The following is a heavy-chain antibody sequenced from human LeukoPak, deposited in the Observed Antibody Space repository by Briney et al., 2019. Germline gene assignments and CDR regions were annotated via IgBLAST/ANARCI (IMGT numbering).Heavy chain of an antibody. V-gene: IGHV3-23*01. CDR3: AKTNYYDTTDDKPYTTHFDY. D-gene: IGHD3-22*01. CDR1: GFTFSKYA. CDR2: IGGSGTKT. J-gene: IGHJ4*02. Sequence: GGSLRLSCAASGFTFSKYAMSWVRQPAGKGLEWVSAIGGSGTKTFYAESVKGRFTISRDNTNNKLFLKMDSLRAEATAMYYCAKTNYYDTTDDKPYTTHFDYWGQGALVTVSS.